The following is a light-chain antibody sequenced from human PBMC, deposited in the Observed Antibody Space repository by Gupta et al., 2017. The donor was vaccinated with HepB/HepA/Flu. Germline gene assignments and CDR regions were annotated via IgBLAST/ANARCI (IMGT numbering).Light chain of an antibody. Sequence: QSGLTQPASVSGSPGQSITISCTGTSSDVGGYNSVSWYQQYPGRAPKLLIYDVSNRPSGVSNRFSGSNTGNSASLTISGLQAEDEAVYYCTSFRSGSTLVIFGGGTELTVL. CDR1: SSDVGGYNS. J-gene: IGLJ2*01. V-gene: IGLV2-14*03. CDR3: TSFRSGSTLVI. CDR2: DVS.